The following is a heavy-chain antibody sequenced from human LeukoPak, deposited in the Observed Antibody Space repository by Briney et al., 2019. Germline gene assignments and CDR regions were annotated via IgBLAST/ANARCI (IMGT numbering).Heavy chain of an antibody. D-gene: IGHD6-19*01. CDR1: GGSISSYY. CDR3: ARHPSPRYSSGWYYFDY. CDR2: IYYSGST. V-gene: IGHV4-59*08. J-gene: IGHJ4*02. Sequence: SETLSLTCTVSGGSISSYYWSWIRQPPGKGLEWIGYIYYSGSTNYNPSLKNRVTISVDTSKNQFSLKLSSVTAADTAVYYCARHPSPRYSSGWYYFDYWGQGTLVTVSS.